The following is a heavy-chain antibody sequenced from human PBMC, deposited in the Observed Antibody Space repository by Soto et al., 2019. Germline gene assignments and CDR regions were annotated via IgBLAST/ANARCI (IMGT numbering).Heavy chain of an antibody. CDR2: IYYSGST. CDR1: GGSISSYY. V-gene: IGHV4-59*08. D-gene: IGHD4-17*01. J-gene: IGHJ4*02. Sequence: SETLSLTCTVSGGSISSYYWSWIRQPPGKGLEWIGYIYYSGSTNYNPSLKSRVTISVDTSKNQFSLKLSSVTAADTAVYYCARRAHGDIFDYWGQGTLVTVSS. CDR3: ARRAHGDIFDY.